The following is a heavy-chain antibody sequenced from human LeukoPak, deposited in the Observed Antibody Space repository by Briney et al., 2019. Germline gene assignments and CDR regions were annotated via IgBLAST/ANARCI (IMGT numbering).Heavy chain of an antibody. V-gene: IGHV1-8*03. Sequence: ASVKVSCKASGYTFTSYGISWVRQAPGQGLEWMGWMNPNSGNTGYAQKFQGRVTFTRDNSITTAYMGLSSLRSEGTAVYYCTRSSSWSAARRGAFDIWGQGTMVTVSS. CDR2: MNPNSGNT. CDR3: TRSSSWSAARRGAFDI. CDR1: GYTFTSYG. D-gene: IGHD6-6*01. J-gene: IGHJ3*02.